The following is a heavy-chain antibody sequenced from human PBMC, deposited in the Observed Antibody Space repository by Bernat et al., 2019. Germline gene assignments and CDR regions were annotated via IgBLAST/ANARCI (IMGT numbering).Heavy chain of an antibody. CDR1: GFTFSGSA. V-gene: IGHV3-73*02. CDR2: IRSKANSYAT. D-gene: IGHD6-6*01. CDR3: TRRPYSSSSDSYYYYCGMDV. J-gene: IGHJ6*02. Sequence: EVQLVESGGGLVQPGGSLKLSCAASGFTFSGSAMHWVRQASGKGLEWVGRIRSKANSYATAYAASVKDRFTISRDDSKNTAYLQMNSLKTEDTAVYYCTRRPYSSSSDSYYYYCGMDVWGQGTTVTVSS.